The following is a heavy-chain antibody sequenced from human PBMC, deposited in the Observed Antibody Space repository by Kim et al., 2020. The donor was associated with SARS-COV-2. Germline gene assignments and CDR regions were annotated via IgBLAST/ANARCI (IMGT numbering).Heavy chain of an antibody. V-gene: IGHV3-21*01. J-gene: IGHJ4*02. D-gene: IGHD4-17*01. CDR3: ARDEETYGGDY. Sequence: YYADSVKGRFTISRDNAKNSLYRQMNSLRAEDTAVYYCARDEETYGGDYWGQGTLVTVSS.